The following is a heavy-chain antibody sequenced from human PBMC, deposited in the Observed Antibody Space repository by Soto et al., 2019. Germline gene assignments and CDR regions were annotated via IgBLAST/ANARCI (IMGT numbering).Heavy chain of an antibody. V-gene: IGHV4-59*01. Sequence: SEALSLTCPVSCGSISSYYLSWMLHPPVKGLECIGYIYYSGSTNYNPSLKSRVTISVDTSKNQFSLKLSSVTAADTAVYYCARLYYDILTGYRKFEYWGQGTLVTVSS. J-gene: IGHJ4*02. D-gene: IGHD3-9*01. CDR3: ARLYYDILTGYRKFEY. CDR2: IYYSGST. CDR1: CGSISSYY.